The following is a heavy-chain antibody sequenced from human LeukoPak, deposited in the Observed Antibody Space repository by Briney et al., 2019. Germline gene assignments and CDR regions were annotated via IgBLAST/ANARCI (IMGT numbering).Heavy chain of an antibody. CDR1: GGTFSSYD. J-gene: IGHJ4*02. CDR2: IIPMLGTP. CDR3: ASGTTDIVVVPATLRNYYFDY. D-gene: IGHD2-2*01. V-gene: IGHV1-69*06. Sequence: SVKVSCKASGGTFSSYDISWVRQAPGQGLEWMGGIIPMLGTPNYAQKFQGRATITADKSTSTAYMDLSSLRSEDTAVYYCASGTTDIVVVPATLRNYYFDYWGQGTLVTVSS.